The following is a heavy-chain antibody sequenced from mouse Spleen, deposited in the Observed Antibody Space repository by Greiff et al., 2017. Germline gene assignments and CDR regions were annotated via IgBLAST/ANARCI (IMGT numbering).Heavy chain of an antibody. J-gene: IGHJ4*01. D-gene: IGHD1-1*01. CDR3: ARGTTVDAMDY. CDR1: GYTFTSYW. V-gene: IGHV1-52*01. CDR2: IDPSDSET. Sequence: QVQLQQPGAELVRPGSSVKLSCKASGYTFTSYWMHWVKQRPIQGLEWIGNIDPSDSETHYNQKFKDKATLTVDKSSSTAYMQLSSLTSEDSAVYYCARGTTVDAMDYWGQGTSVTVSS.